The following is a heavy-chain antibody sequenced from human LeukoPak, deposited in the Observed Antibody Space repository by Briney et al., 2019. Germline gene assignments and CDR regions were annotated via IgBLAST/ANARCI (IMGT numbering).Heavy chain of an antibody. J-gene: IGHJ5*02. CDR1: GFTFSIYS. D-gene: IGHD6-19*01. CDR2: ISGSGNSP. CDR3: AEDQKAVAGTCFDP. V-gene: IGHV3-23*01. Sequence: TGGSLTLSCAASGFTFSIYSMTWGRQAPGKGREWVADISGSGNSPNYADSVKGRFTICKNTSTNNIYLQMKTCSAEDTAVFYDAEDQKAVAGTCFDPWGQGTLVTVSS.